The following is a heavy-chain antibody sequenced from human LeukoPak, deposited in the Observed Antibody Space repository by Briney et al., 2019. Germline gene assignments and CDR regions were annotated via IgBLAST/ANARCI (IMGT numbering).Heavy chain of an antibody. CDR3: ARGGVPNWFDP. Sequence: GGSLRLSCAAPGFTVSSNYMSWVRQAPGKGLEWVSVIYSGGSTYYAESVKGRFTISRDNSNNTLYLQMNSLRAEDTAVYYCARGGVPNWFDPWGQGTLVTVSS. CDR2: IYSGGST. J-gene: IGHJ5*02. D-gene: IGHD6-6*01. CDR1: GFTVSSNY. V-gene: IGHV3-53*01.